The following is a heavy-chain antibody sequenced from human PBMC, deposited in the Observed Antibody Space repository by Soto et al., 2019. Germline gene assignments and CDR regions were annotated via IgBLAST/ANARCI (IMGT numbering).Heavy chain of an antibody. CDR2: ISGSGGST. V-gene: IGHV3-23*01. D-gene: IGHD3-3*01. J-gene: IGHJ2*01. Sequence: EVQLLESGGGLVQPGGSLRLSCAASGFTFSSYAMSWVRQAPGKGLEWVSAISGSGGSTYYADSVKGRFTISRDNSKNTLYLQMNSLRAEDTAVYYCAKDGAILRFLEWLSGGGYFDLWGRGTLVTVSS. CDR3: AKDGAILRFLEWLSGGGYFDL. CDR1: GFTFSSYA.